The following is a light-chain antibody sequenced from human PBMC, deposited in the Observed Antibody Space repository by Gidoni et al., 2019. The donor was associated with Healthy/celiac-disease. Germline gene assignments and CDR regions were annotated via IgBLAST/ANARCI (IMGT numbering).Light chain of an antibody. V-gene: IGKV3-11*01. CDR3: QQRSNWPGT. J-gene: IGKJ3*01. CDR2: AAS. CDR1: QSVSSY. Sequence: EIVLTQSPATLSLSPGERATLSCRASQSVSSYLAWYQQKPGQAPRLLIYAASNRATGIPARFSGRGSATDFPLTISILEPEDFAVYYCQQRSNWPGTFGPGTKVDIK.